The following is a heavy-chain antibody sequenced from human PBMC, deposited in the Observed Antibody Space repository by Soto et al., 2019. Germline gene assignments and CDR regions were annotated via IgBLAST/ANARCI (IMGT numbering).Heavy chain of an antibody. J-gene: IGHJ5*02. D-gene: IGHD5-18*01. CDR3: ARLGGPIQQWHWFDP. V-gene: IGHV3-7*04. CDR1: GLTISNYW. CDR2: IKQDGSET. Sequence: EVQLVESGGGLVQPGGSLRLSCAASGLTISNYWMSWVRQAPGKGLEWVANIKQDGSETFCVDSVKGRFTFSRDNAKNSLYVQMNSLRVEDTAVYYCARLGGPIQQWHWFDPWGQGTLVTVSS.